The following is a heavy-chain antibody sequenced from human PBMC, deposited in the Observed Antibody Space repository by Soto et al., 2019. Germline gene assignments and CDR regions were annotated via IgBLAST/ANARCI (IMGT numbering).Heavy chain of an antibody. CDR2: IIPILGIA. D-gene: IGHD6-13*01. CDR3: ASYGFSSSWYADY. J-gene: IGHJ4*02. Sequence: QVQLVQSGAEVKKPGSSVKVSCKASGGTFSSYTISWVRQAPGQGLEWMGRIIPILGIANYAQKIHGRVTITADNSTSTAYMELSSLRSEDTAVYYCASYGFSSSWYADYWGQGTLVTVSS. CDR1: GGTFSSYT. V-gene: IGHV1-69*02.